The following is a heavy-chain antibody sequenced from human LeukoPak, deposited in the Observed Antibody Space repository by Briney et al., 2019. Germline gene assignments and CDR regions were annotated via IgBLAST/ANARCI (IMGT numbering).Heavy chain of an antibody. CDR2: ISDSGSAT. CDR3: ERSHPDYDYYDS. Sequence: GGSLTLSCAASRFIFSSYDMCWVCHAPGKGLEWVSHISDSGSATYYADSVKGRFTISRDNAKNALNLQMNSLRAEDTAVYYCERSHPDYDYYDSWGQGTLVSVS. V-gene: IGHV3-48*03. D-gene: IGHD4-17*01. CDR1: RFIFSSYD. J-gene: IGHJ4*02.